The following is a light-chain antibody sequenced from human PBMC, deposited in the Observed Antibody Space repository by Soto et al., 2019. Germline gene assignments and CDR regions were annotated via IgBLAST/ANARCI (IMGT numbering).Light chain of an antibody. CDR1: SSDVGGYNY. CDR3: HSYDSRLNCYV. V-gene: IGLV2-14*01. J-gene: IGLJ1*01. CDR2: EVT. Sequence: QSALTQPASVSGSPGQSITISCTGTSSDVGGYNYVSWYQQHPGKAPKLVIYEVTKRPSGVSNRFSGSKSGNTASLTISGLQAEDETDYYCHSYDSRLNCYVFGTGTKLTVL.